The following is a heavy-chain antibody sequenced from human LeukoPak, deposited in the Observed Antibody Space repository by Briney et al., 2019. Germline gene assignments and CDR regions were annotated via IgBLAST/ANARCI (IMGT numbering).Heavy chain of an antibody. CDR3: ARETEMATMQYYFDY. V-gene: IGHV1-69*05. Sequence: ASVKVSCKASGGTFSSYAISWVRQAPGQGLEWMGGIIPIFGTANYAQKFQGRVTITTDESTSTAYMELSSLRSEDTAVYYCARETEMATMQYYFDYWAREPWSPSPQ. CDR2: IIPIFGTA. J-gene: IGHJ4*02. D-gene: IGHD5-24*01. CDR1: GGTFSSYA.